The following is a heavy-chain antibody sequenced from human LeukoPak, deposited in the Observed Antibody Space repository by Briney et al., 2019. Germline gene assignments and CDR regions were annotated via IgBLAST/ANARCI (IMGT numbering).Heavy chain of an antibody. Sequence: ASVKVSCKASGYTFTDHYVRWVRQAPGQGLEWMGWINPDSGDTSYAQKFQGRVTMTRDTSISTAYMELNRLRSDDTAVYYCASDSAAMTGIGYDYWGQGTLVTVSS. CDR3: ASDSAAMTGIGYDY. CDR1: GYTFTDHY. V-gene: IGHV1-2*02. CDR2: INPDSGDT. D-gene: IGHD6-19*01. J-gene: IGHJ4*02.